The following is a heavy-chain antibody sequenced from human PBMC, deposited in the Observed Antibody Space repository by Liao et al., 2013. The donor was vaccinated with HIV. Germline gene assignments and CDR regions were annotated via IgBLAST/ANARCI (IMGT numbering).Heavy chain of an antibody. J-gene: IGHJ4*02. CDR3: ASVNTSVADKLTFDY. CDR2: IKDGGDT. Sequence: QVQLHQWGAGLVKPSETLSLTCAVYGASFSGYYWSWLRQPPGKGLEWIGEIKDGGDTMYNPSLKGRVTISLDTSKKQFSLQLSFVTAADTAVYYCASVNTSVADKLTFDYWGQGTLVTVSS. D-gene: IGHD1-1*01. CDR1: GASFSGYY. V-gene: IGHV4-34*01.